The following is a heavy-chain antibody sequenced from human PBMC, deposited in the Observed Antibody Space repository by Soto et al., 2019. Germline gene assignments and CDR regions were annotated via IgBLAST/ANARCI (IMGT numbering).Heavy chain of an antibody. D-gene: IGHD6-6*01. J-gene: IGHJ6*03. CDR3: ARGGIAARLEDNYYYYKDV. Sequence: GASVKVSCKASGGTSSSYTISWVRQAPGQGLEWMGRIIPILGIANYAQKFQGRVTITADKSTSTAYMELSSLRSEDTAVYYCARGGIAARLEDNYYYYKDVRGKGTTVTVSS. CDR2: IIPILGIA. CDR1: GGTSSSYT. V-gene: IGHV1-69*02.